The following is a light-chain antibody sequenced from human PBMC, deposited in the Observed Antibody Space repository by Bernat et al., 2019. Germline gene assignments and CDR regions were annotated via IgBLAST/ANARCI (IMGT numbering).Light chain of an antibody. CDR3: QAWDSNTAT. CDR2: QDS. J-gene: IGLJ2*01. Sequence: SYELTQPPSVSVSPGQTASITCSGDKLGDKYACWYQQKPGQSPVLVIDQDSKRPSGIPDRFSGSNSGDTATLTISGTQAMDEADYYCQAWDSNTATFGGGTKLTVL. CDR1: KLGDKY. V-gene: IGLV3-1*01.